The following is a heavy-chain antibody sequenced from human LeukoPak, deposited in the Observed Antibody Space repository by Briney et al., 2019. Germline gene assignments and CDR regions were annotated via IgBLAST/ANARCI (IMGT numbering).Heavy chain of an antibody. CDR3: ARESGQLGYCSGGSCFDAFDI. D-gene: IGHD2-15*01. J-gene: IGHJ3*02. Sequence: SETLSLTCTVSGYSISSGYYWGWIRQPPGKGLEWIGSIYHGGSTYYNPSLKSRVTISVDTSKNQFSLKLSSVTAADTAVYYCARESGQLGYCSGGSCFDAFDIWGQGTMVTVSS. CDR1: GYSISSGYY. V-gene: IGHV4-38-2*02. CDR2: IYHGGST.